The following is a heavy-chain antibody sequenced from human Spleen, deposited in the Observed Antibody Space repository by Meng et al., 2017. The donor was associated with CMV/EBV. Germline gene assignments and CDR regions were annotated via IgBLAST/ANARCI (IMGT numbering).Heavy chain of an antibody. V-gene: IGHV3-23*03. CDR3: AKVSGYSSSSPFDY. D-gene: IGHD6-6*01. Sequence: ASGFNFNYYAMTWVRQAPGRGLEWVSVIYSTSTGTSYADSVKGRLTISRDDSKNTLYLQMSSLRHDDTAIYYCAKVSGYSSSSPFDYWGQGTLVTVSS. CDR2: IYSTSTGT. CDR1: GFNFNYYA. J-gene: IGHJ4*02.